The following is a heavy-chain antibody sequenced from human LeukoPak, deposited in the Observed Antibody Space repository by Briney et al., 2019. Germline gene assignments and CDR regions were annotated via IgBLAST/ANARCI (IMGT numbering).Heavy chain of an antibody. Sequence: PSETLSLTCTVSGGSIRSSSYYWGWIRQPPGKGLEWIGSIYYSGSTYYNASLKSRVTMSVDTSKNQFSLKLSSVTAADTAVYYCARDYTQRRHIVEYFDYWGQGTLVTVSS. CDR2: IYYSGST. J-gene: IGHJ4*02. D-gene: IGHD2-21*01. CDR1: GGSIRSSSYY. CDR3: ARDYTQRRHIVEYFDY. V-gene: IGHV4-39*07.